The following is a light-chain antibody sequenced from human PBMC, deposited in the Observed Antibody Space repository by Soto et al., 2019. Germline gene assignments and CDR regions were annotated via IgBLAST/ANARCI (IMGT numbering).Light chain of an antibody. CDR2: GAS. Sequence: EKVMRQCQPTVSESQGERASXSCRASQSVSSDLAWYHQKPGQAPRLLIYGASTRATGIPARFSGSGSGTEFTLTINSLQSEDFAVYYCQQYNGWPITFGQGTRMEIK. CDR1: QSVSSD. V-gene: IGKV3-15*01. CDR3: QQYNGWPIT. J-gene: IGKJ5*01.